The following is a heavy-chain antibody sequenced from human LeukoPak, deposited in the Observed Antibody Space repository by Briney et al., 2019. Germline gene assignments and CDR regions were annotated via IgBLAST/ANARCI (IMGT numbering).Heavy chain of an antibody. CDR1: GDSITNYY. Sequence: PSETLSLTCTVSGDSITNYYWSWIRQPAGKGLEWIGRIYSGGNSDYNPSLRGRVTISLDTSKNQFSLKLSSVTAADTALYVCAREHRDHVGSGYYYGFWGQGKLVTVSS. J-gene: IGHJ4*02. D-gene: IGHD3-22*01. V-gene: IGHV4-4*07. CDR2: IYSGGNS. CDR3: AREHRDHVGSGYYYGF.